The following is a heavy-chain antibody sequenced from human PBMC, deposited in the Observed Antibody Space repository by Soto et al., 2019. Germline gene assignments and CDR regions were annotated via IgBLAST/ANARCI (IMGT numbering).Heavy chain of an antibody. J-gene: IGHJ4*02. V-gene: IGHV2-5*01. CDR1: GFSLTTSGVG. CDR3: VLTGCSYDPFGY. CDR2: IFWNDDE. D-gene: IGHD3-16*01. Sequence: QITLKQSGPTLVKPTQTLTLTCTFSGFSLTTSGVGVGWNRQPPGKALEWLALIFWNDDERYSPSLKSRLTITKDPSIIQVVLTITNMDPVDTPTYYCVLTGCSYDPFGYWGRGTLVTVAS.